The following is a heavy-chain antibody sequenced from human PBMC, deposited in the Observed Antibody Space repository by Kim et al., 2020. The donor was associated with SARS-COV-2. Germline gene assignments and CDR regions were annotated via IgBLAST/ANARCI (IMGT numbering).Heavy chain of an antibody. J-gene: IGHJ6*02. D-gene: IGHD6-19*01. CDR3: ARAYPYSSGWYYYGMDV. CDR1: GFTFSSYD. V-gene: IGHV3-13*04. Sequence: GGSLRLSCAASGFTFSSYDMHWVRQATGKGLEWVSAIGTAGDTYYPGSVKGRFTISRENAKNSLYLQMNSLRAGDTAVYYCARAYPYSSGWYYYGMDVWGQGTTVTVSS. CDR2: IGTAGDT.